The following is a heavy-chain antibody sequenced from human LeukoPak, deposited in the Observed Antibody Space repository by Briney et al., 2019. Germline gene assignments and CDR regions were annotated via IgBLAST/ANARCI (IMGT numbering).Heavy chain of an antibody. D-gene: IGHD6-13*01. CDR2: ISGGGDSI. Sequence: GGSLRLSCVASESTLSNYAMTWVRQAPGKGLEWVSTISGGGDSIYFAESVKGRFTISRDNSKNTLYLQMNGLRAEDTALYYCAKALYSRWSLHYWGQGTLVTVSS. CDR3: AKALYSRWSLHY. V-gene: IGHV3-23*01. CDR1: ESTLSNYA. J-gene: IGHJ4*02.